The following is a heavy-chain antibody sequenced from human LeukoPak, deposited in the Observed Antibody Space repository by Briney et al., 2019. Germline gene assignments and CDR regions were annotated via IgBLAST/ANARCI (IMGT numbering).Heavy chain of an antibody. Sequence: ASVKASCKASGYTFTSYYMHWVRQAPGQGLEWMGIINPSGGSTSYAQKFQGRVTMTRVTSTSTVYMELSSLRSEDTAVYYCARGVAGPYYYYYMDVWGKGTTVTVSS. D-gene: IGHD6-19*01. J-gene: IGHJ6*03. CDR3: ARGVAGPYYYYYMDV. CDR2: INPSGGST. CDR1: GYTFTSYY. V-gene: IGHV1-46*01.